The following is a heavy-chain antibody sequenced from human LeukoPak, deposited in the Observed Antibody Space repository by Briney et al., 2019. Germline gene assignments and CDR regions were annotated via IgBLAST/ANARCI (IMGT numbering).Heavy chain of an antibody. Sequence: SETLSLTCTVSGGSISSYYWSWIREPPGKGLEWIGYIYYGGSTDYNPSLKSRVTISKDTSKTQFSLRLSAVSARGAGGYYCASERLDSSGRVDYWGQGTLVTVSS. J-gene: IGHJ4*02. CDR3: ASERLDSSGRVDY. V-gene: IGHV4-59*01. CDR1: GGSISSYY. D-gene: IGHD3-22*01. CDR2: IYYGGST.